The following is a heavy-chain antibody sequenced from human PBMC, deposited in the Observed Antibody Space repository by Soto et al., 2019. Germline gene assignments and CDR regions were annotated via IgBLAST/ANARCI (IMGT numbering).Heavy chain of an antibody. Sequence: QVQLVESGGGVVQPGRSLRLSCAASGFSFSSYGMHWVRQAPGKGLEWVAIIWYDGSNQYYADSVKGRFTISRDNSKNTLYLQMNSLRAEDTAVYYCARDFVGDNPPDYWGQGTLVTVSS. D-gene: IGHD1-26*01. J-gene: IGHJ4*02. CDR2: IWYDGSNQ. CDR1: GFSFSSYG. V-gene: IGHV3-33*01. CDR3: ARDFVGDNPPDY.